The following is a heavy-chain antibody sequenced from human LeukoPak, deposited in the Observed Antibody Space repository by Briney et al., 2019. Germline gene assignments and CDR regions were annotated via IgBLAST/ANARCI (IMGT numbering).Heavy chain of an antibody. J-gene: IGHJ4*02. Sequence: ASVKVSCKASGYTFTSYGISWVRQPPGQGLEWMGWISAYNGNTNYAQKLQGRGTMTIDTSTSTAYMELRSLRSDYTAVYYCARVRGYSYGLYFDYWGQGTLVTVSS. CDR3: ARVRGYSYGLYFDY. CDR2: ISAYNGNT. CDR1: GYTFTSYG. D-gene: IGHD5-18*01. V-gene: IGHV1-18*04.